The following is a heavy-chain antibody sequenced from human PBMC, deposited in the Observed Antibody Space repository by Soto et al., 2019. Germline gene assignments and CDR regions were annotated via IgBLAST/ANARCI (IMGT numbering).Heavy chain of an antibody. V-gene: IGHV4-59*01. CDR2: IYYSGST. Sequence: EXLSLACTVSGFSISSYYWSWIRQPPGKGLEWIGYIYYSGSTNYNPSLKSRVTISVDTSKNQFSLKLSSVTAADTAVYYCAGPGYWGQGTLVTVPS. CDR3: AGPGY. CDR1: GFSISSYY. J-gene: IGHJ4*02.